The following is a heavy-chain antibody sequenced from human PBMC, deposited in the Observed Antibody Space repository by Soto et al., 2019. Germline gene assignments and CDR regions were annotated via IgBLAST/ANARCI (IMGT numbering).Heavy chain of an antibody. Sequence: EVQLVESGGGLVQPGGSLRLSCAASEFTFSSYGMHWVRQATGKGLEWVSAIGTAGDTYYPGSVKGRFTISRENAKNSWYLQMTSLRAGDTAVYCCARSGRHDSGDANFDYWGQGTLVTVSS. V-gene: IGHV3-13*01. CDR3: ARSGRHDSGDANFDY. CDR1: EFTFSSYG. CDR2: IGTAGDT. D-gene: IGHD4-17*01. J-gene: IGHJ4*02.